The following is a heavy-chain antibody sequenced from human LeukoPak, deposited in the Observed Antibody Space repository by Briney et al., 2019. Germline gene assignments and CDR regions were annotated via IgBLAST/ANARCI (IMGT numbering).Heavy chain of an antibody. Sequence: TGGSLRLSCSASGFGFSEYGMSWVRQAPGKGLEWVGFIRSKVYGGTTEYATSVKGRFTISRVDSKSIAYLQMDSLKADDTGVYYCARHSVYSGDPRIDYWGQGTLVTVSS. CDR1: GFGFSEYG. CDR2: IRSKVYGGTT. D-gene: IGHD2-21*02. CDR3: ARHSVYSGDPRIDY. V-gene: IGHV3-49*04. J-gene: IGHJ4*02.